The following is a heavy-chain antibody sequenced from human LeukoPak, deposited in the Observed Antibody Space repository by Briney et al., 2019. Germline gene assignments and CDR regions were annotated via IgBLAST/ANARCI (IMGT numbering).Heavy chain of an antibody. CDR2: ISSSSSYI. V-gene: IGHV3-21*01. J-gene: IGHJ3*01. Sequence: GGSLRLSCAASGFTFSSYSMNWVRQAPGKGLEWVSSISSSSSYIYYADSVKGRFTISRDNAKNSLYLQMSSLRAEDTAVYYCVTTTVTTSYAFDVWGPGTMVTVSS. CDR1: GFTFSSYS. CDR3: VTTTVTTSYAFDV. D-gene: IGHD4-17*01.